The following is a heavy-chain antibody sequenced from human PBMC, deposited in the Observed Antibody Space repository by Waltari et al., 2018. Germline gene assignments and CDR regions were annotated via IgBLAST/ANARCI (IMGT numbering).Heavy chain of an antibody. D-gene: IGHD3-3*02. J-gene: IGHJ5*02. Sequence: QLQLQESGPGLVKPSETLSLTCTVSGGSISSSSYYWGWIRQPPGKGLEWIGSSSYSGSTYYNTSLMSRVTISVDTSKNQFSLKLTSVIAAETAVFYCARFSKSANWIDPWGQGTLVTVSS. CDR2: SSYSGST. V-gene: IGHV4-39*01. CDR1: GGSISSSSYY. CDR3: ARFSKSANWIDP.